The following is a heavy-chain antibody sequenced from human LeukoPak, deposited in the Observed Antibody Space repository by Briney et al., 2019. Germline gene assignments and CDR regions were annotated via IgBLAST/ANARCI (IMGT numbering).Heavy chain of an antibody. J-gene: IGHJ4*02. CDR1: GFTFSHYW. CDR2: MKEDGSQE. Sequence: GGSLRLSSAASGFTFSHYWMTWVRQAPGKGLEWVANMKEDGSQETYVDSVKGRFTISRDNAKNSLYLQMNNVRAEDTAVYYCARYSYKHDCWGQGTLVTVSS. D-gene: IGHD2-15*01. CDR3: ARYSYKHDC. V-gene: IGHV3-7*01.